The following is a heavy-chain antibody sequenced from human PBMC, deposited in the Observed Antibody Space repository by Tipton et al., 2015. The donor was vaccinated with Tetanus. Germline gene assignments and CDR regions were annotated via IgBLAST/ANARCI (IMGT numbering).Heavy chain of an antibody. Sequence: SLRLSCAASGFTFDDYTMHWVRQAPGKGLEWVSLISWDGGSTYYADSVKGRFTISRDNSKNSLYLQMISLRAEDTAIYYCARGRERCRGTNCHRATDYWGQGTLVTVSS. CDR1: GFTFDDYT. V-gene: IGHV3-43*01. D-gene: IGHD2-2*01. CDR3: ARGRERCRGTNCHRATDY. CDR2: ISWDGGST. J-gene: IGHJ4*02.